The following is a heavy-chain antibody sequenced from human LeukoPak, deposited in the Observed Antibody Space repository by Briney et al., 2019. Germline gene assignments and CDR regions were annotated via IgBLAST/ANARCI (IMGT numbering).Heavy chain of an antibody. CDR1: GYTFTGYY. J-gene: IGHJ4*02. V-gene: IGHV1-2*04. Sequence: ASVKVSCKASGYTFTGYYMHWVRQAPGQGLEWMGWINPNSGGTNYAQKFQGWVTMTRDTSISTAYMELSRLRSDDTAVYCCARALRRGGIAVAYWGQGTLVTVSS. CDR3: ARALRRGGIAVAY. CDR2: INPNSGGT. D-gene: IGHD6-19*01.